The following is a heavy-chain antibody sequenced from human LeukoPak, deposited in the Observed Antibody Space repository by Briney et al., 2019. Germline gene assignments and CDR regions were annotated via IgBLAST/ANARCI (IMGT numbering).Heavy chain of an antibody. D-gene: IGHD1-1*01. J-gene: IGHJ4*02. Sequence: PGGSLRLSCAASGFTFSSYAMSWVRQAPGKGLEWVSAISGSGGSTYYADSVKGRFTISRDNAKNSLYLQMNSLRAEDTAVYYCARGPALEPSPFDYWGQGTLVTVSS. V-gene: IGHV3-23*01. CDR2: ISGSGGST. CDR1: GFTFSSYA. CDR3: ARGPALEPSPFDY.